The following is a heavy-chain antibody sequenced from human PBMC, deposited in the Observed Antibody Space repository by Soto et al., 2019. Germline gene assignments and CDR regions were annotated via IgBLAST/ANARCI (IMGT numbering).Heavy chain of an antibody. CDR2: INPNSGGT. CDR1: GYTFTGYY. J-gene: IGHJ4*02. V-gene: IGHV1-2*02. D-gene: IGHD5-12*01. CDR3: ARGYSGYDYFDY. Sequence: ASVKVSCKASGYTFTGYYIHWVRQAPGQGLEWMGWINPNSGGTDYAQKFQGRVTMIRDTSISTAYMELSRLRSDDTAVYYCARGYSGYDYFDYWGQGSLVTVSS.